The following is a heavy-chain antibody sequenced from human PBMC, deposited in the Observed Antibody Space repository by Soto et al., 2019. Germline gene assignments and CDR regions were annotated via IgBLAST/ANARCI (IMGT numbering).Heavy chain of an antibody. D-gene: IGHD6-19*01. Sequence: PSETLSLTCTVSGGSISSYYWSWIRQPPGKGLEWIGYIYYSGSTNYNPSLKSRVTISVDTSKNQVSLKLSSVTAADTAVYYCARVEGYSSGWYDVWGQGTLVTVSS. CDR3: ARVEGYSSGWYDV. V-gene: IGHV4-59*01. J-gene: IGHJ4*02. CDR2: IYYSGST. CDR1: GGSISSYY.